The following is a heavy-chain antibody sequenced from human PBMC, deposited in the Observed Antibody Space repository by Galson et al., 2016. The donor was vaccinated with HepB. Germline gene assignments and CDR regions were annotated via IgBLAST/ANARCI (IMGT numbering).Heavy chain of an antibody. J-gene: IGHJ4*02. CDR3: ATYNVSLGDYNAFDF. Sequence: SVKVSCKASGYHFLNYGISWVRQAPGQGLKWMGWISTYNGNTKSALKVQDRVTMTTDTSTGTGYMELRSLTSEDTAVYYCATYNVSLGDYNAFDFWGQGTLVTVSA. D-gene: IGHD3-10*01. V-gene: IGHV1-18*01. CDR2: ISTYNGNT. CDR1: GYHFLNYG.